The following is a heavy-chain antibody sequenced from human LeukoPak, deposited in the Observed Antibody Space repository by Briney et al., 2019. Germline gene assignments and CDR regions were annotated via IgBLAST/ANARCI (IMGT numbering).Heavy chain of an antibody. J-gene: IGHJ4*02. V-gene: IGHV3-30-3*01. D-gene: IGHD2-2*01. CDR3: ARDSGSYASNFDY. CDR1: GFTFSSYA. Sequence: GGSLRLSCAASGFTFSSYAMHWVRQAPGKGLEWVGVISYDGSNKYYADSVKGRFTISRDNSKNTLYLQMNSLRAEDTAVYYCARDSGSYASNFDYWGQGTLVTVSS. CDR2: ISYDGSNK.